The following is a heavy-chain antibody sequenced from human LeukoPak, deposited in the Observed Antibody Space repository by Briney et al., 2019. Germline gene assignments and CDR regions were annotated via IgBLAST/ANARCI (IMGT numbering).Heavy chain of an antibody. CDR1: GFTFSNYA. V-gene: IGHV3-30*18. CDR2: ISYDGSNK. D-gene: IGHD5-18*01. Sequence: PGGSLRLSCAASGFTFSNYAMNWVRQAPGKGLEWVAVISYDGSNKYYADSVKGRFTISRDNSKNTLYLQMNSLRAEDTAVYYCAKRLYGYVSYHYGMDVWGQGTTVTVSS. J-gene: IGHJ6*02. CDR3: AKRLYGYVSYHYGMDV.